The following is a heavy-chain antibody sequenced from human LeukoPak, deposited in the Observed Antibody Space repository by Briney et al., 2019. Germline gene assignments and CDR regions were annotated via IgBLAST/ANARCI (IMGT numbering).Heavy chain of an antibody. V-gene: IGHV1-2*02. J-gene: IGHJ4*02. CDR2: INPNSGGT. CDR3: ARERSGANSYGYWEY. D-gene: IGHD5-18*01. Sequence: ASVKVSCKGSGYTFTGYYMHWVRQAPGQGLEWMGWINPNSGGTNYAQKFQGRVTMTRDTSISTAYMEMSSLRSDDTAVYYCARERSGANSYGYWEYWGQGTLVTVSS. CDR1: GYTFTGYY.